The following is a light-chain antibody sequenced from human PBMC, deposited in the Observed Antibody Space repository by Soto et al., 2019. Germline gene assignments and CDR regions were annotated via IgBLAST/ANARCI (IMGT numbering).Light chain of an antibody. CDR2: KAS. CDR3: QQYNSYSMT. Sequence: DIQLTQSPSTLSASVGDRVTITCRASQSFSSWLAWYQHKPGKAPKLLIYKASSLESGVPSRFSGSGSGTEFTLTISSLQPDDFATYCCQQYNSYSMTFGQGIKVEIE. V-gene: IGKV1-5*03. J-gene: IGKJ1*01. CDR1: QSFSSW.